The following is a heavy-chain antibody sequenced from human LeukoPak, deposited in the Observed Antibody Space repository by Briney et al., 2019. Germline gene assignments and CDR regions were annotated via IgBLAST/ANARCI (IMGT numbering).Heavy chain of an antibody. CDR2: IYSGGST. CDR3: ASYRVASDY. CDR1: GFTFSSYS. D-gene: IGHD4-11*01. V-gene: IGHV3-66*01. J-gene: IGHJ4*02. Sequence: GGSLRLSCAASGFTFSSYSMNWVRQAPGKGLEWVSVIYSGGSTYYADSVKGRFTISRDNSKNTLYLQMNSLRAEDTAVYYCASYRVASDYWGQGTLVTVSS.